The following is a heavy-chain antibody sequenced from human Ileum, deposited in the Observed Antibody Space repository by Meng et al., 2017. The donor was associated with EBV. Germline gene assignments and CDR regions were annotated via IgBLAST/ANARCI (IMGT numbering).Heavy chain of an antibody. D-gene: IGHD6-19*01. CDR2: IYHSGST. V-gene: IGHV4-4*02. CDR1: VGSLSRSNR. Sequence: GPGPVLVKPSGTLPLTCAVSVGSLSRSNRWSWVRQPPGKGLEWIGEIYHSGSTNYNPFLKSRVTISVDKSKNQFSLNLSSVTAADTAVYYCARVGQWLPIDYWGQGTLVTVSS. CDR3: ARVGQWLPIDY. J-gene: IGHJ4*02.